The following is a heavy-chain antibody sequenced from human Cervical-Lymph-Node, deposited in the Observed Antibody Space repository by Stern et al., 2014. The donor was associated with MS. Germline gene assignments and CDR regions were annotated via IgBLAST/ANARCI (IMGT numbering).Heavy chain of an antibody. Sequence: QLVESGPEVKKPGTSVKVSCKASGFTFTSSAVQWVRQARGQLLAWVGWVVVGSDNTNYAQKFQERVTITRDMSTSTAYMELSSLRSEDTAVYYCAARANYYDSPGDWFDPWGQGTLVTVSS. CDR1: GFTFTSSA. CDR3: AARANYYDSPGDWFDP. J-gene: IGHJ5*02. CDR2: VVVGSDNT. V-gene: IGHV1-58*01. D-gene: IGHD3-22*01.